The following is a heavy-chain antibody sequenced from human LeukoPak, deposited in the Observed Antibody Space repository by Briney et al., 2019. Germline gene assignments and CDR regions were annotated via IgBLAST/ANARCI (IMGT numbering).Heavy chain of an antibody. J-gene: IGHJ3*02. Sequence: SETLSLTCAVYGGSFSGYYWGWIRQPPGKGLEWIGSIYYSGGTYYNPSLKSRVTISIEKSKNQFSLKLSSVTAADTAVYYCAGAYCGGDCYSGRAFDIWGQGTMVTVSS. CDR2: IYYSGGT. CDR3: AGAYCGGDCYSGRAFDI. D-gene: IGHD2-21*02. CDR1: GGSFSGYY. V-gene: IGHV4-34*01.